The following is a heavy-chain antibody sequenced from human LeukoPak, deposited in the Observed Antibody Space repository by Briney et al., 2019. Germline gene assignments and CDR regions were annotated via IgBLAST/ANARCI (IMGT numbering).Heavy chain of an antibody. D-gene: IGHD6-6*01. CDR3: AKVIAARHDAFDI. CDR2: IYPGDSDT. Sequence: GESLKISCKGSGYSFTSYWIGWVRQMPGKGLEWMGIIYPGDSDTRYSPSFQGQVTISADKSISTAYLQWSSLKASDTAMYYCAKVIAARHDAFDIWGQGTMVTVSS. J-gene: IGHJ3*02. CDR1: GYSFTSYW. V-gene: IGHV5-51*01.